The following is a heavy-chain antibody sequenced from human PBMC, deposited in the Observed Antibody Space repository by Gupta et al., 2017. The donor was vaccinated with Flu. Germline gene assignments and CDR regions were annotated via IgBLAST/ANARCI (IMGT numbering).Heavy chain of an antibody. CDR1: GYTFTSHE. V-gene: IGHV1-8*01. CDR2: MNPNSGNT. J-gene: IGHJ3*02. Sequence: QVQLVQSGAEVKKPGASVKVSCKASGYTFTSHEINWVRQATGQGLEWMGWMNPNSGNTGYAGKFQGRVTMTRNTSISTAYMELSSLTSEDTAVYYCARRTYYDFWSGQIDAFDIWGQGTKVTVSS. D-gene: IGHD3-3*01. CDR3: ARRTYYDFWSGQIDAFDI.